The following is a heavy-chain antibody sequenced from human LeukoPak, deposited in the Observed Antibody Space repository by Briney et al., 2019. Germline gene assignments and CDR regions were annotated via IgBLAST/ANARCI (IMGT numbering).Heavy chain of an antibody. CDR1: GFTFSSYA. V-gene: IGHV3-23*01. Sequence: GSLRLSCAASGFTFSSYAMSWVRQAPGKGLEWVSAISGSGGSTYYADSVKGRFTISRDNSKNTLYLQMNSLRAEDAAVYYCAKDPRTYYYGSGSHDYWGQGTLVTVSS. D-gene: IGHD3-10*01. J-gene: IGHJ4*02. CDR2: ISGSGGST. CDR3: AKDPRTYYYGSGSHDY.